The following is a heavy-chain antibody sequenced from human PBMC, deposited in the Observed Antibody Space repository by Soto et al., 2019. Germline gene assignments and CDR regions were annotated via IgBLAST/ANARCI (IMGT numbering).Heavy chain of an antibody. CDR2: ISGSNGNT. J-gene: IGHJ4*02. CDR3: ARVSAAPGSYYFDY. V-gene: IGHV1-18*01. Sequence: QVQLVQSGAEVKKPGASVKVSCKASGYTFTSYGWVRQAPGQGLEWMGWISGSNGNTNYAQQLQGRVTMTTDTSTSTAYMELRSLRSDDTAVYYCARVSAAPGSYYFDYWGQGTLVTVSS. CDR1: GYTFTSYG. D-gene: IGHD6-13*01.